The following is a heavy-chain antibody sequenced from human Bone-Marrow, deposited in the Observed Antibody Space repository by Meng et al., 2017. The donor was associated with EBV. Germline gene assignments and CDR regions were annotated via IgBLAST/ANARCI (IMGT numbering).Heavy chain of an antibody. Sequence: QLRLRRSGPGQLNPSETLSLTCTVSVDPISRSSVWGWIRQPPGRGLEWIGSVHYTGSTYYSPSLKSRVTVSVDTSKNQFSLRLTSVTAADTAVYYCARPFPSWQSPRLDPFGAWGQGTLVTVSS. V-gene: IGHV4-39*01. CDR3: ARPFPSWQSPRLDPFGA. D-gene: IGHD6-19*01. J-gene: IGHJ5*02. CDR1: VDPISRSSV. CDR2: VHYTGST.